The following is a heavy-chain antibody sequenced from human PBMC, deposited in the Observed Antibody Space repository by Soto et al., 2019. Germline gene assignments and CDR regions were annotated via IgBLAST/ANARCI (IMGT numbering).Heavy chain of an antibody. D-gene: IGHD2-15*01. CDR1: ADPLAGYY. V-gene: IGHV1-46*04. CDR3: AILKATPDV. J-gene: IGHJ6*04. Sequence: SVKVCCNASADPLAGYYMHLVRQAPGQGLEWMGIINHSGGSTSYGQKLQRRVTMTRDTPKRRAYMELGSLRSEDTAVYYCAILKATPDVWGGGATDPVSP. CDR2: INHSGGST.